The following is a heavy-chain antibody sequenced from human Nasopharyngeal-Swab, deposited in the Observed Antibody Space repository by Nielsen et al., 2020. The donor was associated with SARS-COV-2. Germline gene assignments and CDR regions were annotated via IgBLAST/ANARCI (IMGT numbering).Heavy chain of an antibody. Sequence: GGSLRLSCAASGFIFDDYAMHWVRQAPGKGLEWVSGISWNSGSIGYADSVKGRFTISRDNAKNSLYLQMNSLRAEDTSLYYCAKAPYGDYTVGFDYWGQGTLVTVSS. CDR2: ISWNSGSI. J-gene: IGHJ4*02. V-gene: IGHV3-9*01. CDR1: GFIFDDYA. CDR3: AKAPYGDYTVGFDY. D-gene: IGHD4-17*01.